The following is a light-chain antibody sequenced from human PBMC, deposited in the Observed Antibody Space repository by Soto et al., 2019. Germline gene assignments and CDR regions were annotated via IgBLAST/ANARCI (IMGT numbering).Light chain of an antibody. Sequence: QSVLTQPRSVSGSPGQSVTISCTGTSSDVGGYNYVSWYQQHPGKVPKLMIFDVSKRPSGVPDRFSGSKSGNTASLTISGLQAEDEADYHCCSYAGSYILIFGGGTKLTV. CDR3: CSYAGSYILI. V-gene: IGLV2-11*01. CDR1: SSDVGGYNY. CDR2: DVS. J-gene: IGLJ2*01.